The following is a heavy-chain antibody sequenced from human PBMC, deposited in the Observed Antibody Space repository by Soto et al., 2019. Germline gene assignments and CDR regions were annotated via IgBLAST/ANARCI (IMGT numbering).Heavy chain of an antibody. V-gene: IGHV3-30*18. CDR3: AKDTYYHDSTGYYVFDY. D-gene: IGHD3-22*01. Sequence: QVQLVESGGGVVQPGRSLRLSCAASGSTFRSYGMHWVRQAPGKGLEWVAAISYDGSNKNYVDSVMGRFTISRDNSENTLYLQMNSLSAEDAAVYYCAKDTYYHDSTGYYVFDYWGQGTLVTVSS. CDR1: GSTFRSYG. CDR2: ISYDGSNK. J-gene: IGHJ4*02.